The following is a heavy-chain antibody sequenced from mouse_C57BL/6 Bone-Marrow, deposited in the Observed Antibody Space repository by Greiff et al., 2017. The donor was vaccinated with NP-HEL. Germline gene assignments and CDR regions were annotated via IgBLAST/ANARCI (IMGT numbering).Heavy chain of an antibody. J-gene: IGHJ1*03. CDR2: FYPGSGGI. D-gene: IGHD1-1*01. V-gene: IGHV1-62-2*01. CDR1: GYTFTEYT. Sequence: QVQLKQSGAELVKPGASVKLSCKASGYTFTEYTIHWVKQRSGQGLEWIGWFYPGSGGIKYNEKFKDKATLTADKSSSTVYMDLSRLTSEDSAVYCCARHGDYFGSSYGYCDVWGTGTTVTVSS. CDR3: ARHGDYFGSSYGYCDV.